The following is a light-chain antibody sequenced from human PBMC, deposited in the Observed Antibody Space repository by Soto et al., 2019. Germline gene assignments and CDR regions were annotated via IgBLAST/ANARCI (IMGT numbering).Light chain of an antibody. CDR2: DAS. V-gene: IGKV1-5*01. Sequence: DIQVTQSPSTLSASVGDRVTITCRASQSISSWLAWYQQKPGKALKLLIYDASSLESGVPSRFSGSGSGTEFTLTISSLQPDDFATYYCQEYSSYWTFGQGTKVDI. J-gene: IGKJ1*01. CDR3: QEYSSYWT. CDR1: QSISSW.